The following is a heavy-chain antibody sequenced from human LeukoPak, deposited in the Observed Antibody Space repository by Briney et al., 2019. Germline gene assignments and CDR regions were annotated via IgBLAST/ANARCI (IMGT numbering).Heavy chain of an antibody. Sequence: SQTLSLTCAISGDSVSRTNAAWNWIRQSPSRGLEWLGRTYYRTKWYSDSAISVRSRIIINPDTSKNQFSLQLNSVTPEDTAVYYCARGASGMTVALLDQWGQGTPVSVSS. V-gene: IGHV6-1*01. CDR1: GDSVSRTNAA. CDR3: ARGASGMTVALLDQ. D-gene: IGHD6-19*01. J-gene: IGHJ4*02. CDR2: TYYRTKWYS.